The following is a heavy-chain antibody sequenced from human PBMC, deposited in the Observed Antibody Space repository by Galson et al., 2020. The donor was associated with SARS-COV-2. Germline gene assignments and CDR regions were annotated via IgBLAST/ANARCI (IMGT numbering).Heavy chain of an antibody. Sequence: ASVKDSCKASGYTFTSYGISWVRQAPGQGLEWMGWNSAYNGNTNYAQKLQGRVTMTTDTSTSTAYMELRSLRSDDTAVYYCARDYFIAVAGGYGMDVWGQGTTVTVSS. CDR2: NSAYNGNT. J-gene: IGHJ6*02. CDR1: GYTFTSYG. D-gene: IGHD6-19*01. CDR3: ARDYFIAVAGGYGMDV. V-gene: IGHV1-18*01.